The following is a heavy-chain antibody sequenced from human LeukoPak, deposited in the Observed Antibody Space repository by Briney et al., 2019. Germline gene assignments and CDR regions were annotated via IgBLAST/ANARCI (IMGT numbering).Heavy chain of an antibody. D-gene: IGHD6-13*01. J-gene: IGHJ4*02. Sequence: ASVKVSCKASGGTFSSYAISWVRQAPGQGLEWMGRIIPILGIANYAQKFQGRVTITADKSTSTAYMELSSLRSEDTAVYYCARSLQYSSRPSDYWGQGTLVTVSS. CDR1: GGTFSSYA. CDR3: ARSLQYSSRPSDY. V-gene: IGHV1-69*04. CDR2: IIPILGIA.